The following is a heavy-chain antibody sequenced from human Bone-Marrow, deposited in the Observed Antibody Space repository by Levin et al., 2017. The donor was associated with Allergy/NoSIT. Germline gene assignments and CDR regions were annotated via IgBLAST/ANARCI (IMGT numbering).Heavy chain of an antibody. CDR2: IDYRGMT. CDR1: GASVSSGSNY. J-gene: IGHJ6*03. Sequence: SETLSLTCTVSGASVSSGSNYWSWIRQSPGKGLEWIGNIDYRGMTNYNPSLKSRVSISAETSRNQFSLQLTSVTPADTAVYYCWRDFDYYYYMDIWGKGTTVTVSS. V-gene: IGHV4-61*01. CDR3: WRDFDYYYYMDI.